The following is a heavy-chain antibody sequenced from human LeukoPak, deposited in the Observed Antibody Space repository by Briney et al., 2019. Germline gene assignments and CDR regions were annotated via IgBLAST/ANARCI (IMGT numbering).Heavy chain of an antibody. D-gene: IGHD3-10*01. CDR3: ARSAYYYGSGSYLGY. CDR1: GGSISSYY. Sequence: PSETLSLTCTVSGGSISSYYGSWIRQPPGKGLEWIAYIYYSGSTNYNPSLKSRVTISVDTSKNQFSLKLSSVTAADTAVYYCARSAYYYGSGSYLGYWGQGTLVTVSS. CDR2: IYYSGST. V-gene: IGHV4-59*01. J-gene: IGHJ4*02.